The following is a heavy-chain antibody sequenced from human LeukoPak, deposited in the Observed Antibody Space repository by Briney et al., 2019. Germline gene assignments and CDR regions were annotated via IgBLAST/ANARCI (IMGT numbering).Heavy chain of an antibody. CDR2: INPNSGGT. V-gene: IGHV1-2*02. CDR3: AKVPGDWQWGGYFDY. J-gene: IGHJ4*02. D-gene: IGHD6-19*01. Sequence: ASVKVSCKASGYTFTGYYMHWVRQAPGQGLEWMGWINPNSGGTNYAQKFQGRVTMTRDTSISTAYMELSRLRSDDTAVYYCAKVPGDWQWGGYFDYWGQGTLVTVSS. CDR1: GYTFTGYY.